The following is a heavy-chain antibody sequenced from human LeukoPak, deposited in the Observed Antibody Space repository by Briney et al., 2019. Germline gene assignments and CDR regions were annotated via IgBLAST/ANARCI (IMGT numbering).Heavy chain of an antibody. D-gene: IGHD1-26*01. CDR1: GYTFTDYY. CDR2: INPISGGT. V-gene: IGHV1-2*02. CDR3: ASLGATTIHYYGVDV. Sequence: ASVKVSCKASGYTFTDYYLHWVRQAPGQGLEWMGWINPISGGTNYAQKFQGSVTMTRDASITTVYMELSSLRSDDTAVYYCASLGATTIHYYGVDVWGQGTTVTVSS. J-gene: IGHJ6*02.